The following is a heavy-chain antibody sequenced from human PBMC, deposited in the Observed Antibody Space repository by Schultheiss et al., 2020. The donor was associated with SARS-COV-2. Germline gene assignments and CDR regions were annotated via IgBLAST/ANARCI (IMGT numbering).Heavy chain of an antibody. J-gene: IGHJ4*02. CDR1: GFTFSSYA. Sequence: GSLRLSCAASGFTFSSYAMHWVRQAPGKGLEWVAVISYDGSNKYYADSVKGRFTISRDNSKNTLYLQMNSLRAEDTAVYYCAKVGELLWFGELFPFDYWGQGTLVTVSS. D-gene: IGHD3-10*01. CDR2: ISYDGSNK. V-gene: IGHV3-30*04. CDR3: AKVGELLWFGELFPFDY.